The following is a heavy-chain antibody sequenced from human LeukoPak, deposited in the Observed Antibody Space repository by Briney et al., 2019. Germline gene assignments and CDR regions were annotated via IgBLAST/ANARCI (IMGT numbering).Heavy chain of an antibody. V-gene: IGHV4-61*02. CDR2: IYTSGST. J-gene: IGHJ4*02. Sequence: KTSQTLSLTCTVSGGSISSGSSYWSCIRQPAGKGLEWIGRIYTSGSTNYNPSLKSRVTISVDTSKNQFSLKLSSVTAADTAVYYCARERSTQLWFFDYWGQGTLVTVSS. D-gene: IGHD5-18*01. CDR3: ARERSTQLWFFDY. CDR1: GGSISSGSSY.